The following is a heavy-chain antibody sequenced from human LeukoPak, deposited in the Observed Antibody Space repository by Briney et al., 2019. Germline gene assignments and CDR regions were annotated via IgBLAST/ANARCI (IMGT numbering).Heavy chain of an antibody. CDR2: ISGSGGST. Sequence: GGSLRLSCAASGFTFSSYAMSWVRQAPGKGLEWVSAISGSGGSTYYADSVKGRFTISRDNSKNTLYLQMNSLRAEDTAVYYCAKDLPPGIAVAGILQHWGQGTLVTVSS. CDR1: GFTFSSYA. CDR3: AKDLPPGIAVAGILQH. J-gene: IGHJ1*01. D-gene: IGHD6-19*01. V-gene: IGHV3-23*01.